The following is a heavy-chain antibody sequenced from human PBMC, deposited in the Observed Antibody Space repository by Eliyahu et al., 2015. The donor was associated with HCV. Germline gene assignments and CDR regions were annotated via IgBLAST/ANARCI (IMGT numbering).Heavy chain of an antibody. Sequence: QVQLQQWGAGLLKPSETLSLTCAVYGGSFSGYXWSWIRQPPGKGLEWIGEINHSGSTNYSPSLKSRVTISVDTSKNQFSLKLHSVTAADTAVYYCAREGPDFGSGSYPNWFDPWGQGTLVTVSS. CDR3: AREGPDFGSGSYPNWFDP. CDR2: INHSGST. D-gene: IGHD3-10*01. CDR1: GGSFSGYX. V-gene: IGHV4-34*01. J-gene: IGHJ5*02.